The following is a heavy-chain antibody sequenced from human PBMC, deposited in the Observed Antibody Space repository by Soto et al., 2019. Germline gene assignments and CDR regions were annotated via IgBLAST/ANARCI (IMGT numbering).Heavy chain of an antibody. CDR2: IIPIFGTA. CDR1: GGTFSSYA. Sequence: SVKVSCKASGGTFSSYAISWVRQAPGQGLEWMGGIIPIFGTANYAQKFQGRVTITADESTSTAYMELSSLRSEDTAVYYCARVDTAMSYYYYYGMDVWGQGPTVTVSS. V-gene: IGHV1-69*13. CDR3: ARVDTAMSYYYYYGMDV. D-gene: IGHD5-18*01. J-gene: IGHJ6*02.